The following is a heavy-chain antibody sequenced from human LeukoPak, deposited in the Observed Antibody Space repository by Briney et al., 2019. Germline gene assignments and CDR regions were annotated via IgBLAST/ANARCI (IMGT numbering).Heavy chain of an antibody. Sequence: ASVKVSCKASGYTFTSYYMHWVRQAPGQGLEWMGIINPSGGSTSYAQKFQGRVTITADKSTSTAYMELSSLRSEDTAVYYCARGKGQGVLRFLEWSLGMDVWGQGTTVTVSS. CDR1: GYTFTSYY. CDR3: ARGKGQGVLRFLEWSLGMDV. V-gene: IGHV1-46*01. J-gene: IGHJ6*02. D-gene: IGHD3-3*01. CDR2: INPSGGST.